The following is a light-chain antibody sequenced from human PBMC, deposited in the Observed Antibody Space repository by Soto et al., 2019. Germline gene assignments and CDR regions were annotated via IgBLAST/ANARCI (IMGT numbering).Light chain of an antibody. CDR2: LGS. V-gene: IGKV2-28*01. CDR1: QRLLHSNGYNY. CDR3: KPALQTSSYT. Sequence: EIVMTQSPLSLPVTPGEPASISCRSSQRLLHSNGYNYLGWYLQKPGHSPPLMIYLGSNRASGGPDRFGVRGSVTDFTLKISSLVAVDVGVYYCKPALQTSSYTFGQGTTLEIK. J-gene: IGKJ2*01.